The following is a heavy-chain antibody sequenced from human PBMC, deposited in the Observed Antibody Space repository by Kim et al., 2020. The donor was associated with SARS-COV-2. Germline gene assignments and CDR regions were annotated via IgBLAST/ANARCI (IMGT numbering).Heavy chain of an antibody. D-gene: IGHD1-26*01. CDR3: AREMIVGATGFDY. J-gene: IGHJ4*02. Sequence: SETLSLTCTVSGGSISSYYWSWIRQPPGKGLEWIGYIYYSGSTNYNPSLKSRVTISVDTSKNQFSLKLSSVTAADTAVYYCAREMIVGATGFDYWGQGTLVTVSS. CDR2: IYYSGST. CDR1: GGSISSYY. V-gene: IGHV4-59*13.